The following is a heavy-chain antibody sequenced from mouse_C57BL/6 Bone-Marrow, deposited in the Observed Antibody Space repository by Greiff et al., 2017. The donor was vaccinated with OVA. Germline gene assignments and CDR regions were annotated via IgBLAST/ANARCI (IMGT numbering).Heavy chain of an antibody. CDR2: IDPSDSYT. J-gene: IGHJ3*01. V-gene: IGHV1-69*01. CDR1: GYTFTSYW. D-gene: IGHD1-1*01. Sequence: VQLQQSGAELVMPGASVKLSCKASGYTFTSYWMHWVKQRPGQGLEWIGEIDPSDSYTNYNQKFKGKSTLTVDKSSSTAYMQLSSLTSEDSAVYYCARSANYYGSSPWFAYWGQGTLVTVSA. CDR3: ARSANYYGSSPWFAY.